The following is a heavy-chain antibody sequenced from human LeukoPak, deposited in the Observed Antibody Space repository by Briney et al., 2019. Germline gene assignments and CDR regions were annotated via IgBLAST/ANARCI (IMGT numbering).Heavy chain of an antibody. CDR1: GITLSKYG. V-gene: IGHV3-23*01. D-gene: IGHD3-22*01. CDR3: AKRGVVIRVILVGFHKEAYYFDS. CDR2: MSASGGGT. J-gene: IGHJ4*02. Sequence: GRSLRLSCAVSGITLSKYGISWVRQAPGKGLEWVAGMSASGGGTYYADSVKGRFTISRDNPKNTPYLQMNSLRAEDTAVYFCAKRGVVIRVILVGFHKEAYYFDSWGRGALVTVSS.